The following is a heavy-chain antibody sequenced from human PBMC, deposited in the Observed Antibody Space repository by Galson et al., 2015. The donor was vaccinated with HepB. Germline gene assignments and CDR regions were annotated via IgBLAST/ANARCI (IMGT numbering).Heavy chain of an antibody. CDR3: AKDEEAMVRGVYNWFDP. V-gene: IGHV3-23*01. CDR1: GFTFSSYA. D-gene: IGHD3-10*01. Sequence: SLRLSCAASGFTFSSYAMSWVRQAPGKGLEWVSAISGSGGSTYYADSVKGRFTISRDNSKNTLYLQMNSLRAEETAVYYCAKDEEAMVRGVYNWFDPWGQGTLVTVSS. CDR2: ISGSGGST. J-gene: IGHJ5*02.